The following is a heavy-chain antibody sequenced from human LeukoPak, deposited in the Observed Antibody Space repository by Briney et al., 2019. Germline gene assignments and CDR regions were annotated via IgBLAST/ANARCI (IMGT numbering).Heavy chain of an antibody. D-gene: IGHD3-10*01. CDR2: INSDGSST. V-gene: IGHV3-74*01. J-gene: IGHJ4*02. CDR3: ARGYYGSGRLD. CDR1: GFTFSSYW. Sequence: PGGSPRLSCAASGFTFSSYWMHWVRQAPGKGLVWVSRINSDGSSTSYADSVKGRFTISRDNAKNTLYLQMNSLRAEDTAVYYCARGYYGSGRLDWGQGTLVTVSS.